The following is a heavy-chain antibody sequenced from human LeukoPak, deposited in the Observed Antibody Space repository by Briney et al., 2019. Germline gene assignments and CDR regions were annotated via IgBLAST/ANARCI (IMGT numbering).Heavy chain of an antibody. D-gene: IGHD1-1*01. J-gene: IGHJ4*02. CDR2: IYYSGST. V-gene: IGHV4-59*08. Sequence: SETLSLTCTVSGGSISSYYWSWIRQPPVKGLEWIGYIYYSGSTNYNPSLKSRVTISVDTSKNQFSLKLSSVTAADTAVYYCARQHVEGTQAVDYWGQGTLVTVSS. CDR3: ARQHVEGTQAVDY. CDR1: GGSISSYY.